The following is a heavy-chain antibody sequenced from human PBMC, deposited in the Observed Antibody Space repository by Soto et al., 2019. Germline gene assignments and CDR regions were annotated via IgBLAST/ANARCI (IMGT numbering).Heavy chain of an antibody. Sequence: SETLSLTCAVYGGSFSGHYWSWIRQPPGKGLEWIGEINPSGSANYNPSLKSRVTISVDTAKNQFSLNLSSVTAADTAVYYCARFLGRSSSSTDYWGQGTLVTVSS. CDR2: INPSGSA. D-gene: IGHD6-6*01. CDR3: ARFLGRSSSSTDY. CDR1: GGSFSGHY. V-gene: IGHV4-34*01. J-gene: IGHJ4*02.